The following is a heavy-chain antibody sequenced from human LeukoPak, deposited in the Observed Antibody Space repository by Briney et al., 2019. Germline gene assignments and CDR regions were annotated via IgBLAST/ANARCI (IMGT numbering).Heavy chain of an antibody. D-gene: IGHD5-18*01. CDR1: GFTFSSYA. CDR3: AKTNGGYSYGPVHIDY. V-gene: IGHV3-23*01. J-gene: IGHJ4*02. Sequence: PGGSLRLSCAASGFTFSSYAMSWVRQAPGKGLEWVSAISGSGGSTYYADSVKGRFTISRDNSKSTLYLQMNSLRAEDTAVYYCAKTNGGYSYGPVHIDYWGQGTLVTVSS. CDR2: ISGSGGST.